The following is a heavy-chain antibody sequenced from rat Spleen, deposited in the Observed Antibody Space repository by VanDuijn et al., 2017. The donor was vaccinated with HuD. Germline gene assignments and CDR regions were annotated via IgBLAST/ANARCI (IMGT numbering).Heavy chain of an antibody. CDR3: ARMYTTDYYWCFDF. J-gene: IGHJ1*01. V-gene: IGHV5-31*01. CDR1: GFTFNNYW. CDR2: ITNTGGST. Sequence: EVQLVESGGGLVQPGRSLKLSCVASGFTFNNYWMTWIRQAPGKGLEWIASITNTGGSTYYPDSVKGRFTISRDNARSTLYLQMDSLRSEDTATYYCARMYTTDYYWCFDFWGPGTMVTVSS. D-gene: IGHD1-6*01.